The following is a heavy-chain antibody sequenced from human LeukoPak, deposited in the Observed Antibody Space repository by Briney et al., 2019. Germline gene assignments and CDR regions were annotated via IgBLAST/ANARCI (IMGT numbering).Heavy chain of an antibody. CDR2: ISGSGGST. CDR3: AKSGGLSGSGRLAMDV. V-gene: IGHV3-23*01. CDR1: GFTFSTYA. J-gene: IGHJ6*02. Sequence: GGSLRLSCAASGFTFSTYAMSWVRLAPGKGLEWVSGISGSGGSTYYADSVKGRFTSSRDNSNNTLYVQMNSLRVEVTAVYYCAKSGGLSGSGRLAMDVWGQGTTVTVSS. D-gene: IGHD3-10*01.